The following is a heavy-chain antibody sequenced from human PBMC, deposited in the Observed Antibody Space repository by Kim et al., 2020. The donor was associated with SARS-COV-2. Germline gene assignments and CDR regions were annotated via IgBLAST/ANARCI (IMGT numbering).Heavy chain of an antibody. CDR2: IYYSGST. J-gene: IGHJ6*02. V-gene: IGHV4-61*01. CDR1: GGSVSSGSYY. CDR3: ARDVVLIAARHYYYYGMDV. D-gene: IGHD6-6*01. Sequence: SETLSLTCTVSGGSVSSGSYYWSWIRQPPGKGLEWIGYIYYSGSTNYNPSLKSRVTISVDTSKNQFSLKLSSVTAADTAVYYCARDVVLIAARHYYYYGMDVWGQGTTVTVSS.